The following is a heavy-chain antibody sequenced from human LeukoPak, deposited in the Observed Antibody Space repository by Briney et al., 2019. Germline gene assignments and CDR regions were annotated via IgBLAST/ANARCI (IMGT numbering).Heavy chain of an antibody. CDR1: GYTFTGYY. CDR3: ARDRFTMVWGVIVLTN. Sequence: ASVKVSCKASGYTFTGYYMHWVRQAPGQGLEWMGWINPNSGGTNYAQKFQGRVTMTRDTSISTAYMELSRLRSDDTAVYYCARDRFTMVWGVIVLTNWGQGTLVTVSS. J-gene: IGHJ4*02. CDR2: INPNSGGT. D-gene: IGHD3-10*01. V-gene: IGHV1-2*02.